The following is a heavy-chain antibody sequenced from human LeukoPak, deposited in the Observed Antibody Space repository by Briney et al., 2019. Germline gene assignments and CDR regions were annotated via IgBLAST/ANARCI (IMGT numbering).Heavy chain of an antibody. CDR2: INLSSGTT. V-gene: IGHV1-46*01. CDR3: ARDRGPSVDSGIHYQYYFHY. Sequence: ASVKVSCKSSGNTLSNNYMHWVRQAPGQGLEWMGVINLSSGTTIFAQNFQGRVTMTRDTSTGTVFMGLSSLRSDDTAVYYCARDRGPSVDSGIHYQYYFHYWGQGTLVTVSS. D-gene: IGHD3-10*01. CDR1: GNTLSNNY. J-gene: IGHJ4*02.